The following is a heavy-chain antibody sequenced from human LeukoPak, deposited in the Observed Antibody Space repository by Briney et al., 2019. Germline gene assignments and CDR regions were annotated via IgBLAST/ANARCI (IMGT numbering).Heavy chain of an antibody. V-gene: IGHV1-2*04. Sequence: ASVKVSCKASGYTFTGYNMHWVRQTPGQGLECMGWINPNSGGTNYAQKFQGWVTMTRDTSISTAYMKLSRLRSDDTAVYYCARDGGYCSSTSCSEYFDYWGQGTLVTVSS. CDR1: GYTFTGYN. CDR2: INPNSGGT. J-gene: IGHJ4*02. CDR3: ARDGGYCSSTSCSEYFDY. D-gene: IGHD2-2*01.